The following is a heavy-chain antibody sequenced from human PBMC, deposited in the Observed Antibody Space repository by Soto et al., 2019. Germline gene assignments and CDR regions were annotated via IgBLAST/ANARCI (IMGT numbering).Heavy chain of an antibody. CDR3: ARDKGQWLVAFDY. D-gene: IGHD6-19*01. Sequence: GGSLRLSCAASGFTFSSYSMNWVRQAPGKGLEWVSYISSSSSTIYYADSVKGRFTISRDNAKNSLYLQMNSLRAEDTAVYYCARDKGQWLVAFDYWGQGTLVTVSS. CDR2: ISSSSSTI. V-gene: IGHV3-48*01. CDR1: GFTFSSYS. J-gene: IGHJ4*02.